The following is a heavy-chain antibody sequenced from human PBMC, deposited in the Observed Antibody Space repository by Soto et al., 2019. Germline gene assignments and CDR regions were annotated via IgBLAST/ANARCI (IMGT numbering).Heavy chain of an antibody. D-gene: IGHD4-17*01. Sequence: QVQLVQSGAEVKKPGSSVKVSCKASGGTFSSYTISWVRQAPGQGLEWMGRIIPILGIANYAQKFQGRVTITADKSTSTAYMELSSLRSEDTAVYSCARAYGDYGGDYWGQGTLVTVSS. CDR2: IIPILGIA. V-gene: IGHV1-69*02. CDR1: GGTFSSYT. CDR3: ARAYGDYGGDY. J-gene: IGHJ4*02.